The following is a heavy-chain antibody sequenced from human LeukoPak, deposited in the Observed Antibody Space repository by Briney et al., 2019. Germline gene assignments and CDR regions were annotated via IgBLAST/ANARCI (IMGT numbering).Heavy chain of an antibody. CDR2: IWYDGSEK. D-gene: IGHD1-1*01. CDR1: GFSFNTCA. J-gene: IGHJ4*02. Sequence: GRSLRLSCAASGFSFNTCAMEWVRQAPGKGLEWVAVIWYDGSEKHYADSVKGRFTISRDNSKNTLYLQMNSLRDGDTAVYYCAKGLDNWNPLPPDYWGQGTLVTVSS. CDR3: AKGLDNWNPLPPDY. V-gene: IGHV3-33*06.